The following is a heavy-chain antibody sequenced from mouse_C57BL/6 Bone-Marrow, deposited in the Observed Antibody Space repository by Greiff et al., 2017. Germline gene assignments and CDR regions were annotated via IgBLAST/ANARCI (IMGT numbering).Heavy chain of an antibody. CDR2: ISSGGSYT. V-gene: IGHV5-6*02. CDR1: GFTFSSYG. D-gene: IGHD1-1*02. J-gene: IGHJ2*01. CDR3: ARQVGY. Sequence: DVKLVESGGDLGKPGGSLELSCAASGFTFSSYGMSWVRQTPDKRLEWVATISSGGSYTYYPDSVKGRFTISRDNAKNTLYLQMSSLKSEDTAMYYCARQVGYWGQGTTLTVSS.